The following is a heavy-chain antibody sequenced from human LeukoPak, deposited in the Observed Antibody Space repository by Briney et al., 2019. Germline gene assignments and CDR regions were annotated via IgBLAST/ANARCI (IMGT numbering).Heavy chain of an antibody. CDR1: GYTFSSYG. D-gene: IGHD5-12*01. V-gene: IGHV3-30*18. Sequence: SCKASGYTFSSYGMHWVRQAPGKGLEWVAVISYDGSNKYYADSVKGRFTISRDNSKNTLYLQMNSLRAEDTAVYYCAKDGYSGYDPFDYWGQGTLVTVSS. CDR3: AKDGYSGYDPFDY. J-gene: IGHJ4*02. CDR2: ISYDGSNK.